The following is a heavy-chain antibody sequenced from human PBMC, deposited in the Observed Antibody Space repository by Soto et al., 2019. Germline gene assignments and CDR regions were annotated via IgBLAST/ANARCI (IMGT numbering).Heavy chain of an antibody. V-gene: IGHV4-30-4*01. CDR1: GDYIHVGGYY. CDR2: IYYTGKT. D-gene: IGHD2-2*01. Sequence: PSLTCSVSGDYIHVGGYYWTWIRQRPGKGLEWMGYIYYTGKTYYNPSLESRLTMPVDRSKNQFSLRLTSVTAADTAVYFCGRDLTRNANCIDPWGKGTLVTVS. J-gene: IGHJ5*02. CDR3: GRDLTRNANCIDP.